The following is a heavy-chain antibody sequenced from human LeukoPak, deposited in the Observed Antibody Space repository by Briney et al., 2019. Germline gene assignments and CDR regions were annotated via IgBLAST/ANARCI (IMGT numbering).Heavy chain of an antibody. CDR3: ARAAYSSTWYSRYFDL. J-gene: IGHJ2*01. V-gene: IGHV3-48*01. Sequence: GGSLRLSCAASGFIFSSYGMNWVRQAPGKGLEWVSYISSSSSSIYYADSVKGRFTISRDNAQNSLYLQMNSLRAGDTAVYYCARAAYSSTWYSRYFDLWGRGTLVTVSS. CDR2: ISSSSSSI. D-gene: IGHD6-13*01. CDR1: GFIFSSYG.